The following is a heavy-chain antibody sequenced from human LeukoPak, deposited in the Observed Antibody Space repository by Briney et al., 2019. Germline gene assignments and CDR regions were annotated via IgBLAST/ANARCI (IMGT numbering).Heavy chain of an antibody. CDR3: ARAMVRASYGMDV. Sequence: ASVKVSCKASGYTFTGYYMHWVRQAPGQGLEWMGRINPNSGGTNYAQKFQGWVTMTRDTSISTAYMELSRLRSDDTAVYYCARAMVRASYGMDVWGKGTTVTVSS. CDR1: GYTFTGYY. D-gene: IGHD3-10*01. J-gene: IGHJ6*04. CDR2: INPNSGGT. V-gene: IGHV1-2*04.